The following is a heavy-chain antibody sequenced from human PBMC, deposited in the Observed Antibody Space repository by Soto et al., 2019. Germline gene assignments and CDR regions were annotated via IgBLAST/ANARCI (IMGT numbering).Heavy chain of an antibody. D-gene: IGHD2-2*01. V-gene: IGHV1-69*13. CDR3: ARCSTSCYYFDY. Sequence: ASVKVSCKASGGTFSSYAISWVRQAPGQGLEWMGGIIPIFGTANYAQKFQGRVTITADESTSTAYMELSSLRSEDTAVYYCARCSTSCYYFDYWGQGTLVTVSS. J-gene: IGHJ4*02. CDR1: GGTFSSYA. CDR2: IIPIFGTA.